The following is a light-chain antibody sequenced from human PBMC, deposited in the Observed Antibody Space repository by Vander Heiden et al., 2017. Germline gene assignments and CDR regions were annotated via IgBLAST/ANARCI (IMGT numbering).Light chain of an antibody. Sequence: QSALTQPASVSGSPGQSITTSCTGSRSDVGTYDFVSWYQQNPGTAPKLMIFDVSQRPSGVSNRFSGSKSGNTASLTISGLQAEDEADYYCSSYTTSTNVIFGGGTKLTVL. CDR3: SSYTTSTNVI. CDR2: DVS. J-gene: IGLJ2*01. V-gene: IGLV2-14*03. CDR1: RSDVGTYDF.